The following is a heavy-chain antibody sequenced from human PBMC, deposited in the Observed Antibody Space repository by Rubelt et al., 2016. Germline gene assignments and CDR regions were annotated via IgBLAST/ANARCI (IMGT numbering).Heavy chain of an antibody. CDR3: ARSPRYDFEDNWFDP. D-gene: IGHD3-3*01. V-gene: IGHV1-46*01. CDR2: INHSGGST. CDR1: GYTFTSYY. Sequence: QVQLAQSGAEVKKPGASVKVSCKASGYTFTSYYMHWVRQAPGQGLEWMGIINHSGGSTSYAQKFQGRVTMTRDTSTSTVYMELSSLRSEDTAVYYCARSPRYDFEDNWFDPWGQGTLVTVSS. J-gene: IGHJ5*02.